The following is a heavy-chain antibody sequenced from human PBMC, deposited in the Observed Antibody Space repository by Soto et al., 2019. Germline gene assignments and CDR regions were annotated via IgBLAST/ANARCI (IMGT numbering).Heavy chain of an antibody. Sequence: PGGSLRLPCTPSGLRFSTDSMNRVRHAPGKGLAWVSAICSSSYYIYYVDSVKGRFTISRDNAKNTLVLQMNSLRADDTAVYYCARNRDPSSKTHGMDVWGQGTTVTVSS. CDR1: GLRFSTDS. J-gene: IGHJ6*02. CDR3: ARNRDPSSKTHGMDV. V-gene: IGHV3-21*06. CDR2: ICSSSYYI.